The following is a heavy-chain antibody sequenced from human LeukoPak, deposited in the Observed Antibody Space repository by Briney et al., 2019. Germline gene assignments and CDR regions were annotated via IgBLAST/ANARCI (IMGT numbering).Heavy chain of an antibody. J-gene: IGHJ4*02. V-gene: IGHV3-30*04. D-gene: IGHD3-22*01. Sequence: PGGSLRLSCAASGFTFGSYAMHWVRQAPGKGLEWVAVISYDGSNKYYADSVKGRFTISRDNAKNSLYLQMNGLRAEDTAVYYCAREGYDSSGYYASFDYWGQGTLVTVSS. CDR2: ISYDGSNK. CDR1: GFTFGSYA. CDR3: AREGYDSSGYYASFDY.